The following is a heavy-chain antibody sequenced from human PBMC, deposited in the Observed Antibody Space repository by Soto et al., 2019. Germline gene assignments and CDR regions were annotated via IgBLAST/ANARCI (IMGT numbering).Heavy chain of an antibody. V-gene: IGHV5-51*01. J-gene: IGHJ4*02. CDR1: GYSFTSYW. CDR2: IYPGDSDT. Sequence: GESLQISCKGSGYSFTSYWIGCVRQMPGKGLEWMGIIYPGDSDTRYSPSLQGQVTISADKSISTAYLQWRSLKASDTAMYYCARSLGMATVEYWGKGTLVTVSS. CDR3: ARSLGMATVEY. D-gene: IGHD5-12*01.